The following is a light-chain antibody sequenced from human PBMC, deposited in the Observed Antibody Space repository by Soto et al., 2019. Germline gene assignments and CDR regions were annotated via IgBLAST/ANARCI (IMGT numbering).Light chain of an antibody. CDR3: QHYNRYSEA. CDR2: KAS. Sequence: DIQMTQSPSTLSGSVGDRVTITCRASQTISSWLAWYQQKPGKAPKLLIYKASTLKSGVPSRFIGSGSGTKITLTIRHLQPDDFATYYCQHYNRYSEAFGQGTKVELK. V-gene: IGKV1-5*03. J-gene: IGKJ1*01. CDR1: QTISSW.